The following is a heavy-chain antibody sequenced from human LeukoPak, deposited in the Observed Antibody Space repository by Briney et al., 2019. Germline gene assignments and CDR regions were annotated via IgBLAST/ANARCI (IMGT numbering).Heavy chain of an antibody. D-gene: IGHD2-2*02. CDR2: IYYSGST. J-gene: IGHJ4*02. Sequence: PSETLSLTCTVSGGSISSSSYYWGWIRQPPGKGLEWIGSIYYSGSTYYNPSLKSRVTISVDTSKNQFSLKLSSVTAADTAVYYCAIRPHCSSTSCYSFDYWGQGTLVTVSS. V-gene: IGHV4-39*01. CDR1: GGSISSSSYY. CDR3: AIRPHCSSTSCYSFDY.